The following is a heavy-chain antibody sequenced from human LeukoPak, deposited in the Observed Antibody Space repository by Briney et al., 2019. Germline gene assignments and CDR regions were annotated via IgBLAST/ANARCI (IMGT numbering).Heavy chain of an antibody. Sequence: PSETLSLTCAVYGGSFSGYYWSWIRQPPGKGLEWIGEINHSGSTNYNPSLKSRLTISVDTSKNQFSLKLSSVTAADTAVYYCARAPPRWLQPYFDYWGQGTLVTVSS. CDR1: GGSFSGYY. CDR2: INHSGST. D-gene: IGHD5-24*01. V-gene: IGHV4-34*01. J-gene: IGHJ4*02. CDR3: ARAPPRWLQPYFDY.